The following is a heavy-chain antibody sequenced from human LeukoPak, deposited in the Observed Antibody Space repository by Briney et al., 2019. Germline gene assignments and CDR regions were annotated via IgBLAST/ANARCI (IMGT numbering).Heavy chain of an antibody. CDR3: ARRSDWFDP. Sequence: PSETLSLTCTVSGGSISIYYWSWIRQPPGKGLEWIGSAYYSGSTNYNPSLKSRVTISVDTSKNQFSLKLSSVTAADTAVYYCARRSDWFDPWGQGTLVTVSS. J-gene: IGHJ5*02. V-gene: IGHV4-59*08. CDR1: GGSISIYY. CDR2: AYYSGST.